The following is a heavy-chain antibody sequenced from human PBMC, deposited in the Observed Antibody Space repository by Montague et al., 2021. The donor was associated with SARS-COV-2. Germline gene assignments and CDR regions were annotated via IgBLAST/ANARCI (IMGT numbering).Heavy chain of an antibody. CDR1: GFTFSSYG. Sequence: SLRLSCAASGFTFSSYGMHWVRQAPGKGLEWVAVISHDGSNKYYADSVKGRFTISRDNSKNTLYLQMNSLRAEDTAVYYCANFYGDYGGEVDYWGQGTLVTVSS. CDR2: ISHDGSNK. CDR3: ANFYGDYGGEVDY. D-gene: IGHD4-17*01. V-gene: IGHV3-30*18. J-gene: IGHJ4*02.